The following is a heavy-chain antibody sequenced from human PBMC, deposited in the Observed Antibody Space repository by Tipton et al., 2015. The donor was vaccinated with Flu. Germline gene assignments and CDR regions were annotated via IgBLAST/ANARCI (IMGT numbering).Heavy chain of an antibody. V-gene: IGHV3-66*02. CDR2: IYSGGST. CDR1: GFTVSSNY. Sequence: SLRLSCAASGFTVSSNYMSWVRQAPGKGLEWVSVIYSGGSTYYADSVKGRFTISRDNSKNTLYLQMDSLRAEDTAVYYCARDSGTMGRCHWGQGTLVTVSS. CDR3: ARDSGTMGRCH. J-gene: IGHJ4*02. D-gene: IGHD3-10*01.